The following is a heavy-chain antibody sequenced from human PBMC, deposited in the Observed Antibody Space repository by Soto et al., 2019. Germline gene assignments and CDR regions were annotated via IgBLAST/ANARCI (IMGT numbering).Heavy chain of an antibody. CDR2: INQDGSEK. V-gene: IGHV3-7*01. CDR1: GFTFSRYW. CDR3: ARELIVGPAEYFQH. Sequence: GGSLRLSCAVSGFTFSRYWMSWVRQTPGKGLEWVANINQDGSEKYYVDSVKGRFTISRDNAKNSLYLQMNSLRAEGTAVYYCARELIVGPAEYFQHWGQGTLGTASS. J-gene: IGHJ1*01. D-gene: IGHD1-26*01.